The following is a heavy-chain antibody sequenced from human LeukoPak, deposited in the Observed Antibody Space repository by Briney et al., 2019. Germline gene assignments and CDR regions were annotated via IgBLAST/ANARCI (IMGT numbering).Heavy chain of an antibody. CDR2: INGRDGRT. V-gene: IGHV3-23*01. CDR1: GFTFSNYA. J-gene: IGHJ3*02. CDR3: ARGEAFAFDM. Sequence: PGGSLRLSCAAPGFTFSNYAMGWVRQAPGKGLEWVSSINGRDGRTYYADSVRGRFSISSDNSKNTLFLQMHSLRAEDTAVYYCARGEAFAFDMWGQGTVVTVSS.